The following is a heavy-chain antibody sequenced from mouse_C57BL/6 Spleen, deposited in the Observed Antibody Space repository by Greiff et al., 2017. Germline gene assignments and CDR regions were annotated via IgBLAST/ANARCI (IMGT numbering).Heavy chain of an antibody. CDR2: INPYNGDT. CDR1: GYSFTGYF. V-gene: IGHV1-20*01. J-gene: IGHJ2*01. Sequence: EVQLQQSGPELVKPGDSVKISCKASGYSFTGYFMNWVMPSHGKSLEWIGRINPYNGDTFYNQKFKGKATLTVDKYSSTADMELRSLTSEDSAVYYCARSDYYSSPFDYWGQGTTLTVSS. CDR3: ARSDYYSSPFDY. D-gene: IGHD1-1*01.